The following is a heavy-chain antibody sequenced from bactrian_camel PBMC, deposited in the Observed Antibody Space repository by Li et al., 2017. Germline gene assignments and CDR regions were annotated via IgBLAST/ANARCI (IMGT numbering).Heavy chain of an antibody. Sequence: HVQLVESGGGLVQPGGSLRLSCAASGFTFSTYPMTWVRQAPGKGLEWVSHITSGGSTFYADSVKGRFTISRDNAKNTLYLQSNSLKTEDTAMYYCANREGWGQGTQVTVS. CDR3: ANREG. J-gene: IGHJ4*01. CDR1: GFTFSTYP. CDR2: ITSGGST. V-gene: IGHV3S1*01.